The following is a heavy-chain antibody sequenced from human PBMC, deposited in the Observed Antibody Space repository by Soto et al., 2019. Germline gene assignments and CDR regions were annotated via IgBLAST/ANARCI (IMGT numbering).Heavy chain of an antibody. V-gene: IGHV4-31*02. CDR3: ARDKGGAALKGSGMDV. CDR1: GGSIGSRDYY. CDR2: IYYNGNT. D-gene: IGHD2-8*01. Sequence: QVQMRQSGPGLVKPSQTLSLKCSVSGGSIGSRDYYWSWIRQHPEKGLEWIGSIYYNGNTDYNPSLRGRPTISLHASMNEFSLKLTSVTAADTAVYYCARDKGGAALKGSGMDVWGQGTTVTVS. J-gene: IGHJ6*02.